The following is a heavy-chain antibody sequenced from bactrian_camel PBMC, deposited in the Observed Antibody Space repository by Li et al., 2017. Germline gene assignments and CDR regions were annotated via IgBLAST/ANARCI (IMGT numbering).Heavy chain of an antibody. J-gene: IGHJ4*01. CDR2: VDEYGVV. CDR1: GYARSTDC. D-gene: IGHD5*01. Sequence: DVQLVESGGGSVQVGGSQRLSCAASGYARSTDCMGWFRQAPGKAREGIVAVDEYGVVRMVDSLKGRFTASRAVDELFLQMDGLKPEDSAMYYCAIRPRDRVVCWADSEEFTDWGHGTQVTVS. V-gene: IGHV3S31*01. CDR3: AIRPRDRVVCWADSEEFTD.